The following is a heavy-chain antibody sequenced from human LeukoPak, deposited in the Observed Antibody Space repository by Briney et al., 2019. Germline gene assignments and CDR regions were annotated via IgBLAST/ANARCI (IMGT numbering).Heavy chain of an antibody. CDR3: ARRDHASLAFDY. CDR1: GGSISSYY. D-gene: IGHD3-16*01. Sequence: SETLSLTCTVSGGSISSYYWSWIRQPPGKGLEWIGYIYYSGSTNYNPSLKGRVTISVDTSKNQFSLKLSSVTAADTAVYYCARRDHASLAFDYWGQGTLVTVSS. V-gene: IGHV4-59*08. J-gene: IGHJ4*02. CDR2: IYYSGST.